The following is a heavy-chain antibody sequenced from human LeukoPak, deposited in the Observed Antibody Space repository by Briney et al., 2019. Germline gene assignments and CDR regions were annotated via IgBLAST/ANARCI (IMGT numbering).Heavy chain of an antibody. CDR2: IYTSGST. V-gene: IGHV4-61*02. J-gene: IGHJ4*02. CDR3: ARGGLGYSSSWYGALDY. Sequence: SETLSLTCTVSGGSISSGSYYWSWIRQPAGKGLEWIGRIYTSGSTNYNPSLKSRVTISVDTSKNQFPLKLSSVTAADTAVYYCARGGLGYSSSWYGALDYWGQGTLVTVSS. D-gene: IGHD6-13*01. CDR1: GGSISSGSYY.